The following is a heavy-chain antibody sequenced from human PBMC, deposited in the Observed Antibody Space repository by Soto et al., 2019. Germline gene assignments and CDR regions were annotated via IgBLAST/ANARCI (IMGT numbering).Heavy chain of an antibody. CDR3: VKGYWKGDV. V-gene: IGHV3-23*01. J-gene: IGHJ6*02. CDR1: GFTFSTYA. Sequence: EVQLLESGGGLVQPGGSLRLSCAASGFTFSTYAMNWVRQAPGNGLEWVSAISGSGGSIHYADSVTGRFTISRDNSKNTLYLQMNSLRDEDPAVYHCVKGYWKGDVWGQGTTVTVSS. D-gene: IGHD1-1*01. CDR2: ISGSGGSI.